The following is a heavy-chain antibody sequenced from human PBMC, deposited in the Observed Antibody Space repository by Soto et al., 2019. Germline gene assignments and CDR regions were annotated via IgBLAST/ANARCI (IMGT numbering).Heavy chain of an antibody. D-gene: IGHD2-2*01. CDR1: GGSISSGGYY. CDR2: IYYSGST. Sequence: TLSLTCTVSGGSISSGGYYWSWIRQHPGKGLEWIGYIYYSGSTYYNPSLKSRVTISVDTSKNQFSLKLSSVTAEDTAVYYCARDESAAMLVGMDVWGQGTTVTVSS. CDR3: ARDESAAMLVGMDV. J-gene: IGHJ6*02. V-gene: IGHV4-31*03.